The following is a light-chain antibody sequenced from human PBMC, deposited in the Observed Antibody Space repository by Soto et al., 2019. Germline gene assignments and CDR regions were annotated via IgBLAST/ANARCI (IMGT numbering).Light chain of an antibody. V-gene: IGKV1-5*03. CDR1: QAISSW. CDR2: KAS. CDR3: QHYNSYPEA. Sequence: DIQMTQSPSTLCRSVRYRVPISCGASQAISSWLAWYQQKPGKAPKLLIYKASTLKSGVPSRFSGSGSGTEFTLTISSLQPDDFATYYCQHYNSYPEAFDQGTKVDI. J-gene: IGKJ1*01.